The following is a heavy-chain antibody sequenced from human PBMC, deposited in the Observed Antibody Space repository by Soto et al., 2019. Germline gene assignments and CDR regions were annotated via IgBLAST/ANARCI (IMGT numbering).Heavy chain of an antibody. D-gene: IGHD4-17*01. V-gene: IGHV1-2*04. CDR2: INPNSGGT. J-gene: IGHJ6*02. Sequence: QVQLVQSGAEVKKPGASVKVSCKASGYTFTGYYMHWVRQAPGQGLEWMGWINPNSGGTNYAQKFQGWVTMTRDTSISTAHVALTRLRSDDTAVYYCERDLRSYYYGMDVWGQGSTVTVSS. CDR1: GYTFTGYY. CDR3: ERDLRSYYYGMDV.